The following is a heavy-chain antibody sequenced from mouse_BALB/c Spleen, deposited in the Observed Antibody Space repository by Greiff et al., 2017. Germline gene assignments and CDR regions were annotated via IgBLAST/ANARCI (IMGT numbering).Heavy chain of an antibody. V-gene: IGHV10-1*02. CDR1: GFTFTTYA. J-gene: IGHJ3*01. CDR2: IRSKSNNYAT. CDR3: VRQGGVIYYDYDGAWFAY. Sequence: EVQLVESGGGLVQPKGSLKLSCAASGFTFTTYAMNWVRQAPGKGLEWVARIRSKSNNYATYYADSVKDRFTISRDDSQSMLYLQMNNLKTEDTAMYYCVRQGGVIYYDYDGAWFAYWGQGTLVTVSA. D-gene: IGHD2-4*01.